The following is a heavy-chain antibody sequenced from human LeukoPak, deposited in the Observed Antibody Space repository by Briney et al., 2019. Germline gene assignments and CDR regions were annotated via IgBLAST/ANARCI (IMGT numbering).Heavy chain of an antibody. CDR3: AKDRGTYCSSTSCYYFDY. D-gene: IGHD2-2*01. CDR2: IRYDGSNK. V-gene: IGHV3-30*02. J-gene: IGHJ4*02. Sequence: WGSLRLSCAASGFTFSSYGMHWVRQAPGKGLEWVAFIRYDGSNKYYADSVKGRFTISRDNSKNTLYLQMNSLRAEDTAVYYCAKDRGTYCSSTSCYYFDYWGQGTLVTVSS. CDR1: GFTFSSYG.